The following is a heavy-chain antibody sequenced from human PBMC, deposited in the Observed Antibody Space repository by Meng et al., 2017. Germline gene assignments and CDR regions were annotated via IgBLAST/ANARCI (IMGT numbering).Heavy chain of an antibody. CDR3: ARIGDWGSTRYFDY. D-gene: IGHD7-27*01. J-gene: IGHJ4*02. CDR1: GGSISSSNW. Sequence: QLQREEAGPGLVKPSGTLSLTCAVSGGSISSSNWWSWVRQPPGKGLEWIGEIYHSGSTNYNPSLKSRVTISVDKSKNQFSLKLSSVTAADTAVYYCARIGDWGSTRYFDYWGQGTLVTVSS. V-gene: IGHV4-4*02. CDR2: IYHSGST.